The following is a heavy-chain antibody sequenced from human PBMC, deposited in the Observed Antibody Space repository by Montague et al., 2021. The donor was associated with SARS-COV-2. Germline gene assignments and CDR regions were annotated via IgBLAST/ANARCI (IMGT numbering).Heavy chain of an antibody. CDR1: GGAISSFY. CDR2: ISDSGST. V-gene: IGHV4-59*08. J-gene: IGHJ4*02. Sequence: SETLSLTCTVSGGAISSFYWSWFRQPPGKGLEWIGYISDSGSTNYNPSLTSRVTMSVDTSKNQFSLKVNSVTAAATAVYYCARHYSATLPAVYWGQGTLVPVSS. CDR3: ARHYSATLPAVY. D-gene: IGHD2-15*01.